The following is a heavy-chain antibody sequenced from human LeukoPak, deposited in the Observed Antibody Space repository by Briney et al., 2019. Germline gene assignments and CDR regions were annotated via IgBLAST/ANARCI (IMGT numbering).Heavy chain of an antibody. J-gene: IGHJ5*01. CDR2: IYYSGST. CDR1: GGSISSYY. CDR3: ARDGASYGSNWFDS. D-gene: IGHD3-10*01. V-gene: IGHV4-59*12. Sequence: NPSETLSLTCTVSGGSISSYYWSWIRQPPGKGLEWIGSIYYSGSTYYNPSLKSRVTISIDTSKNQFSLKLKSVTAADTAVYFCARDGASYGSNWFDSWGQGTRVTVSS.